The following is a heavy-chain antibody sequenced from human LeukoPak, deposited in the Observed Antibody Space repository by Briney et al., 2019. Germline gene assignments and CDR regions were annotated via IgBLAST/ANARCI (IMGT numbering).Heavy chain of an antibody. Sequence: GGSLRLSCAASGFTVSSNYMSWARQAPGKGLEWVSVIYSGGSTYYVDSVKGRFTISRDNSKNTLYLQMNSLRAEDTAVYYCAREGLLDAFDIWGQGTMVTVSS. V-gene: IGHV3-53*01. CDR3: AREGLLDAFDI. CDR2: IYSGGST. CDR1: GFTVSSNY. J-gene: IGHJ3*02.